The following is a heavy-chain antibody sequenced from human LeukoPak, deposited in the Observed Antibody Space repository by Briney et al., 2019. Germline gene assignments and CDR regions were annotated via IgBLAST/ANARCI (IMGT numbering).Heavy chain of an antibody. CDR3: ARDLGYCSSTSCLYGGVFDY. D-gene: IGHD2-2*01. V-gene: IGHV3-7*03. J-gene: IGHJ4*02. Sequence: GGSLTLSCAPSGFTFSSYWMSWVRQAPRKGLEWVGNIKQEGSEKYYVDSVKGRFTISRDNAKNSLYLQMNSLRAEDTAVYYCARDLGYCSSTSCLYGGVFDYWGQGTLVTVSS. CDR1: GFTFSSYW. CDR2: IKQEGSEK.